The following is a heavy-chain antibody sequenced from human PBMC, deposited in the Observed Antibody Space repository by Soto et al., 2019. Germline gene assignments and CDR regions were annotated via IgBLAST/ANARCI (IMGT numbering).Heavy chain of an antibody. CDR1: GFTFSSYG. D-gene: IGHD3-22*01. J-gene: IGHJ4*02. CDR2: ISYDGSNK. Sequence: QVQLVESGGGVVQPGRSLRLSCAASGFTFSSYGMHWVRQAPGKGLEWVAVISYDGSNKYYADPVKGRFTSSRDNSKNTRYLQMNSLRAEDTAVYYCAKDTYYYDSSGYYGPINWGQGTLVTVSS. V-gene: IGHV3-30*18. CDR3: AKDTYYYDSSGYYGPIN.